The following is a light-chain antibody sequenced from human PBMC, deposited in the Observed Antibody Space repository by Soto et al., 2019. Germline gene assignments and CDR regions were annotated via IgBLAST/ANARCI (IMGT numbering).Light chain of an antibody. V-gene: IGKV3-15*01. CDR1: ESINRN. CDR2: GAY. Sequence: EILMTQSPATLSVSPGERVTLSRRASESINRNLVWYQKRPGQAPRLVIYGAYTRATGITARFSGSGSGTEFTLTISSLQSEDLAVYYCQPCHNWPRTVGPGTKVEIK. CDR3: QPCHNWPRT. J-gene: IGKJ1*01.